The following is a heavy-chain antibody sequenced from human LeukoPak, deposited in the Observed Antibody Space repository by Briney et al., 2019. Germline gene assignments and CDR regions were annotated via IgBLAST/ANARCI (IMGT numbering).Heavy chain of an antibody. D-gene: IGHD2-15*01. Sequence: GASVKVFCKTSGYTFTRYGVSWARQAPGQGLERMGWISGYSGNTNYAQKVQARVTMTADTSTSRAYMELRSLRSDDTAVYYCARVGCSGGNCYSSADYWGQGTLVTVSS. V-gene: IGHV1-18*01. CDR2: ISGYSGNT. J-gene: IGHJ4*02. CDR1: GYTFTRYG. CDR3: ARVGCSGGNCYSSADY.